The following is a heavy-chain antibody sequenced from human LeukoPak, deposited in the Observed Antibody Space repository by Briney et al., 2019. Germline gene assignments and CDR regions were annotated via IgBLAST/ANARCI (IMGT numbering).Heavy chain of an antibody. V-gene: IGHV3-33*01. Sequence: GRSLRLSCAASGFTFSSYGMHWVRRAPGKGLEWVAVIWYDGSNKYYADSVKGRFTISRDNSKNTLYLQMNSLRAEDTAVYYCARAYTYYYDSIAYYYGMDVWGQGTTVTVSS. CDR2: IWYDGSNK. J-gene: IGHJ6*02. CDR3: ARAYTYYYDSIAYYYGMDV. CDR1: GFTFSSYG. D-gene: IGHD3-22*01.